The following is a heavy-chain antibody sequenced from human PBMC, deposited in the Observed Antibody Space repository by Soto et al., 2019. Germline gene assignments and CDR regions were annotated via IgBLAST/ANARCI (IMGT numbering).Heavy chain of an antibody. J-gene: IGHJ4*02. CDR1: GFSLSTSGVG. D-gene: IGHD3-9*01. CDR2: IYWNDDK. Sequence: KSGPTLVNPTQTLTLTCTFPGFSLSTSGVGVGWIRQPPGKALEWLALIYWNDDKRYSPSLKSRLTITKDTSKNQVVLTMTNMDPLDTATYYCAHEPYYEILTGYQYYLDNVGEGTLVTISS. CDR3: AHEPYYEILTGYQYYLDN. V-gene: IGHV2-5*01.